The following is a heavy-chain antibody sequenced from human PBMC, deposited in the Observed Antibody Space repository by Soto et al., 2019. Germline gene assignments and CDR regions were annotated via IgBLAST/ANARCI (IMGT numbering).Heavy chain of an antibody. CDR3: ARDRGGAPTVAGNTDYYYCMDV. D-gene: IGHD6-19*01. J-gene: IGHJ6*03. CDR1: GYSFTNYG. CDR2: SSAYNGDT. Sequence: QDQLVQSGGEVKKPGASVKVSCKSSGYSFTNYGITWLRQAPGQGYEWLGLSSAYNGDTNYAQKLQGRVTMTPDACTSAAYLELRSPRSDDTAVYYCARDRGGAPTVAGNTDYYYCMDVWAKGTTVTVSS. V-gene: IGHV1-18*01.